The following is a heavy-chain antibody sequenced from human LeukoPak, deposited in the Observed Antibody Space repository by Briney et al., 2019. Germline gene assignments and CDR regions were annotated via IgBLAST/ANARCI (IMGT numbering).Heavy chain of an antibody. Sequence: GGSLRLSCAASGFTFSDHWMSWVRQAPGKGLEWVANIKQDESKRYYVDSVKGRFTISRDNAKNSLYLQMNSLRAEDTAVYYCARGIVGATSPGYWGQGTLVTVSS. J-gene: IGHJ4*02. CDR3: ARGIVGATSPGY. D-gene: IGHD1-26*01. CDR2: IKQDESKR. V-gene: IGHV3-7*01. CDR1: GFTFSDHW.